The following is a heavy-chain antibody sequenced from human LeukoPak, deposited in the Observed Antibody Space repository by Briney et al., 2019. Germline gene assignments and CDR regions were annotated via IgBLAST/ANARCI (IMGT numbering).Heavy chain of an antibody. CDR2: CHLDGRT. Sequence: SETLSLTCDVSGGSVTSTNWWTWFRPPPGKGLEWIGECHLDGRTNYNPSLNSRLVMSADLPETHISLKLTSVTAADTAVYYCARRLRADSDVSPDNWIDPWGQGALVTVSS. CDR3: ARRLRADSDVSPDNWIDP. V-gene: IGHV4-4*02. CDR1: GGSVTSTNW. D-gene: IGHD5-18*01. J-gene: IGHJ5*02.